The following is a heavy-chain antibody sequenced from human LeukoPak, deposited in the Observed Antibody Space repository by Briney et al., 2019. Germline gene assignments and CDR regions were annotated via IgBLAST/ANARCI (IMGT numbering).Heavy chain of an antibody. D-gene: IGHD6-25*01. CDR3: ARPSLRFSSGWHYDY. CDR2: IYYSGST. CDR1: GGSVSSSSYY. J-gene: IGHJ4*02. V-gene: IGHV4-39*01. Sequence: SETLSLTCTVSGGSVSSSSYYWGWIRQPPGKGLEWIGSIYYSGSTYYNPSLKSRVTISVDTSKNQFSLKLSSVTAADTAVYYCARPSLRFSSGWHYDYWGQGTLVTVSS.